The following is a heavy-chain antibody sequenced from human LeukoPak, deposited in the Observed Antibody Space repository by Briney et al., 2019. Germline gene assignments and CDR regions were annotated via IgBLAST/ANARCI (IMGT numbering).Heavy chain of an antibody. Sequence: GGSRRFSFAASELTFRSYAMHWFPKAPGKGLEWVAVITNDGSNKFYAGSVKGRFTMSSVNSKDTLYLQMNSLRAEDTVVYYCARGPPMFTNWGQATLVTVYS. J-gene: IGHJ4*02. CDR3: ARGPPMFTN. CDR2: ITNDGSNK. CDR1: ELTFRSYA. V-gene: IGHV3-30*16. D-gene: IGHD3-10*01.